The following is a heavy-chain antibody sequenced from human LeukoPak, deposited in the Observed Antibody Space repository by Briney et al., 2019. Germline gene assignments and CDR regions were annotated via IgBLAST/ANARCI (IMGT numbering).Heavy chain of an antibody. Sequence: QPGGSQRLSCAASGFTLSNYWMSWVRQAPGKGLEWVANIKKDGSEKYYVDSVKGRFTISRDNAYNSLHLQMSSLRADDTAVYYCARQGSTWWDPFDFWGQGTLVTVSS. CDR3: ARQGSTWWDPFDF. D-gene: IGHD1-26*01. J-gene: IGHJ4*02. CDR1: GFTLSNYW. CDR2: IKKDGSEK. V-gene: IGHV3-7*03.